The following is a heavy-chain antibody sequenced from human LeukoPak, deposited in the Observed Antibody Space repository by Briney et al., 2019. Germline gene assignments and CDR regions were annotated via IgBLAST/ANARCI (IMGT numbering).Heavy chain of an antibody. CDR3: ACVTTADAFDI. J-gene: IGHJ3*02. Sequence: KSSETLSLTCTVSGDSVSYGDYYWSWIRQPPGKGLEWIGYIYDSGSTNYNPSLKSRVTISVDTSKNQFSLKLSSVTAADTAVYYCACVTTADAFDIWGQGTMVTVSS. D-gene: IGHD3-22*01. V-gene: IGHV4-61*08. CDR2: IYDSGST. CDR1: GDSVSYGDYY.